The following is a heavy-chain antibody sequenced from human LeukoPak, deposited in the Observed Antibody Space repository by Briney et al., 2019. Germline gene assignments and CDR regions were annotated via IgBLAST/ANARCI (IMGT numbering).Heavy chain of an antibody. CDR3: ARSSLLWFGELGPAFDI. V-gene: IGHV4-31*03. CDR1: GGSISSGGYY. D-gene: IGHD3-10*01. J-gene: IGHJ3*02. Sequence: SETLSLTCTVSGGSISSGGYYWSWIRQPPGKGLEWIGYIYYSGSTYYNPSLKSRVTISVDTSKNQFSLKLSSVTAADTAVYYCARSSLLWFGELGPAFDIWGQGTMVTVSS. CDR2: IYYSGST.